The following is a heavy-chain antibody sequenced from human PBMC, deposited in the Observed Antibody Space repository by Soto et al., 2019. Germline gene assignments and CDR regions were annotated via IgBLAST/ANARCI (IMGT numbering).Heavy chain of an antibody. CDR3: ARGSGYYYRDHY. D-gene: IGHD3-22*01. V-gene: IGHV1-18*01. CDR2: ISAYNGNT. Sequence: GSVKVSFKASGFTFSRHGISWVGQAPGQGLEWMGWISAYNGNTNYAQKLQGRVTMTTDTSTSTAYMELSSLRSEDTAVYYCARGSGYYYRDHYWGQGTLVTVSS. J-gene: IGHJ4*02. CDR1: GFTFSRHG.